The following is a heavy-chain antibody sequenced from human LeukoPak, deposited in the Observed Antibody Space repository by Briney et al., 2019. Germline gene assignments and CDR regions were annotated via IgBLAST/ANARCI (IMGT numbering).Heavy chain of an antibody. J-gene: IGHJ4*02. D-gene: IGHD3-3*01. Sequence: ASVKVSCKASGYTFTGYYMHWVRQAPGQGLEWMGWINPNSGGTNYAQKLQGRVTMTTDTSTSTAYMELRSLRSDDTAVYYCARDATPQPLTIFGVVTGYYFDYWGQGTLVTVSS. CDR1: GYTFTGYY. V-gene: IGHV1-2*02. CDR3: ARDATPQPLTIFGVVTGYYFDY. CDR2: INPNSGGT.